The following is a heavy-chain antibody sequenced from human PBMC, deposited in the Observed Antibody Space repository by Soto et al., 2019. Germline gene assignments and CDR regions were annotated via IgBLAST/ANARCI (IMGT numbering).Heavy chain of an antibody. J-gene: IGHJ4*02. CDR2: IYPGDSDT. V-gene: IGHV5-51*01. CDR1: GYRFGSFW. CDR3: ARHPKYYSGYRYFEF. Sequence: PGESLKISCEASGYRFGSFWIAWVRQMPGKGLEWMGIIYPGDSDTRYNPSFEGQVTISADESTNTSYLQWSSLEASDTAMYYCARHPKYYSGYRYFEFWGQGTRVTSPQ. D-gene: IGHD5-12*01.